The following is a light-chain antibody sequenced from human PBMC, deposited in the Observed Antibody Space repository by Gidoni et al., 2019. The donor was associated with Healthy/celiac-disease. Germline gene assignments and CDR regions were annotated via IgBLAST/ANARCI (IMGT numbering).Light chain of an antibody. Sequence: ETVMTQSPATLSLSPGERATLACRASQSVSSNLAWYQQKPGQAPRLLIYGASTRATGIPARFSGSGSGTEFTLTISSLQSEDFAVYYCQQYNNWPPYTFGQGTKLEIK. CDR2: GAS. V-gene: IGKV3-15*01. J-gene: IGKJ2*01. CDR3: QQYNNWPPYT. CDR1: QSVSSN.